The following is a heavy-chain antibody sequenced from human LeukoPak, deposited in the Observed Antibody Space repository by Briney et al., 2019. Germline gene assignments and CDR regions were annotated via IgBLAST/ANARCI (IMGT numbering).Heavy chain of an antibody. CDR1: GYTFTSYY. Sequence: GASVKVSCKASGYTFTSYYMHWVRQAPGQGLEWMGIINPSGGSTSYAQKFQGRVTMTRDTSTSTVYMELSSLRSEDTAVSYCARDARIVGATVPYYFDYWGQGTLVTVSS. CDR3: ARDARIVGATVPYYFDY. CDR2: INPSGGST. V-gene: IGHV1-46*01. D-gene: IGHD1-26*01. J-gene: IGHJ4*02.